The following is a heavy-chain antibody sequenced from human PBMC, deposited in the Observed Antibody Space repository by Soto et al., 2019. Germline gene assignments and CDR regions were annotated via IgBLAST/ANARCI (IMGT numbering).Heavy chain of an antibody. J-gene: IGHJ4*02. Sequence: EVQLVESGGGLVQPGGSLRLSCAASGFTFSSYWMHWVRQAPGKGLVWVSRINSDGSSTSYADSVKGRFTISRDNARNTLYLQMRSLRVDDTVVYYCARDPAFCYDSSGYYNYCGQGTLVTFST. CDR3: ARDPAFCYDSSGYYNY. CDR1: GFTFSSYW. D-gene: IGHD3-22*01. CDR2: INSDGSST. V-gene: IGHV3-74*01.